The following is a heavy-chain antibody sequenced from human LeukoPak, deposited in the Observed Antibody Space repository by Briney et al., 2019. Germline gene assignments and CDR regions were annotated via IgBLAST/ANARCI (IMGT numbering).Heavy chain of an antibody. J-gene: IGHJ6*03. CDR2: IYSGGST. V-gene: IGHV3-53*01. CDR3: ARVVSTKTYYYYMDV. CDR1: GFTVSSNY. Sequence: GGSLRLSCAASGFTVSSNYMSWVRQAPGKGLEWVSVIYSGGSTYYADSVKGRFTISRDNSKNTLYLQMNSLRAEDTAVYYCARVVSTKTYYYYMDVWGKGTTVTVSS.